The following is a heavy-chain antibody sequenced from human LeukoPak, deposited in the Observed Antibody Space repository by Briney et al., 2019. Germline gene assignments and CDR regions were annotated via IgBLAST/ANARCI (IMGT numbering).Heavy chain of an antibody. Sequence: AGGSLRLSCAASGFTFSSYAMSWVRQAPGKGLEWVSTISDSGGSTYYADSVKGRFTISRDNSRNTLYLQMNSLRAEDTAVYYCVSPATDDAFDIWGQGTMVTVSS. CDR3: VSPATDDAFDI. CDR2: ISDSGGST. CDR1: GFTFSSYA. V-gene: IGHV3-23*01. J-gene: IGHJ3*02. D-gene: IGHD2-15*01.